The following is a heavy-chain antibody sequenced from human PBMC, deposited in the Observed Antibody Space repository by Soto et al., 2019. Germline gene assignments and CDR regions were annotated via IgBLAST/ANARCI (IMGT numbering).Heavy chain of an antibody. D-gene: IGHD2-8*02. Sequence: QVQLVQSGGEVKKPGASVKVSCNCSDHTFTYYGINWVRRAPGQGLEWRGWISGYNGNTKYAQKFLDRVTMSADTSTRTAFMEMRSLTSDDTAVYFCAATGGHYFSLDVWGQGTTVTVSS. V-gene: IGHV1-18*01. J-gene: IGHJ6*02. CDR2: ISGYNGNT. CDR3: AATGGHYFSLDV. CDR1: DHTFTYYG.